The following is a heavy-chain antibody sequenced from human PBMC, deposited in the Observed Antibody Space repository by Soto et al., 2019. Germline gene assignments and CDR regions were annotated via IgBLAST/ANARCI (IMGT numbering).Heavy chain of an antibody. Sequence: QVQLVQSGAEVKKPGSSVKVSCKASGGTFSSYTISWVRQAPGQGLEWMGRIIPILGIANYAQKFQGRVTTTXDXPTSTAHMELSSLRSEETAVDYCAREKPYYYYGLDVWGQGTTVTVSS. J-gene: IGHJ6*02. CDR1: GGTFSSYT. V-gene: IGHV1-69*02. CDR3: AREKPYYYYGLDV. CDR2: IIPILGIA.